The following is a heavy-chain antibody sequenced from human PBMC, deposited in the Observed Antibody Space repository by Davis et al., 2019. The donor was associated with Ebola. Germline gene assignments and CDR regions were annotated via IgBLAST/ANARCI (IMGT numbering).Heavy chain of an antibody. J-gene: IGHJ6*02. CDR2: ISAYNGNT. Sequence: ASVKVSCKASGYTFTSYGISWVRQAPGQGLEWMGWISAYNGNTNYAQKLQGRVTMTTDTSTSTAYMELRSLRSDDTAVYYCARDREWEISTQWLVPHYGMDVWGQGTTVTVSS. CDR1: GYTFTSYG. D-gene: IGHD6-19*01. V-gene: IGHV1-18*01. CDR3: ARDREWEISTQWLVPHYGMDV.